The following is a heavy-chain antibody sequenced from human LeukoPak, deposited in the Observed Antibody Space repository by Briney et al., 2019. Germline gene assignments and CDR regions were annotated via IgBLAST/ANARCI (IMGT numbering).Heavy chain of an antibody. Sequence: GGSLRLSCAAYAFTVSANYMGWVRQAPGKGLEWVSVIYSGGSTYYADSVKGRFTISRDNSKNTLYLQMNSLRAEDTAVYYCAKEEEEIYYGPGRPLDYWGQGTLVTVSS. V-gene: IGHV3-53*01. D-gene: IGHD3-10*01. CDR1: AFTVSANY. J-gene: IGHJ4*02. CDR2: IYSGGST. CDR3: AKEEEEIYYGPGRPLDY.